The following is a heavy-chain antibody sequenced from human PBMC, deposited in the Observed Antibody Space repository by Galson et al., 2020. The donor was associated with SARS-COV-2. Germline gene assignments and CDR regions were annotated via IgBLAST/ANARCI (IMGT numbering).Heavy chain of an antibody. J-gene: IGHJ4*02. CDR3: VGVIIDIDY. CDR2: IWYDGSNT. V-gene: IGHV3-33*01. Sequence: GGSLRLSCAASGFTFSSYGMHWVRQAPGKGLEWVAVIWYDGSNTYYADSVKGRFTISRDNSKNTLYLQMNSLRAKDTAVYYCVGVIIDIDYWAREPWSPSPQ. D-gene: IGHD3-10*01. CDR1: GFTFSSYG.